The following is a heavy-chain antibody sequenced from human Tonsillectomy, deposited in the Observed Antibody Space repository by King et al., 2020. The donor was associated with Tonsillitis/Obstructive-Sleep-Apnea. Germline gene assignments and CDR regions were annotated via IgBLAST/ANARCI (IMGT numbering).Heavy chain of an antibody. CDR3: TRGSSSPGKGVPFEY. CDR2: IRSKAYGGTT. Sequence: VQLVQSVGGLVQPGRSLRLSCTASGFTFGDYAMSWVRQAPGKGLEWVGFIRSKAYGGTTEYAASVKGIFTISRDDSKSIAYLQMNSLKTEDTAVYYCTRGSSSPGKGVPFEYWGQGTLVIVSS. D-gene: IGHD6-6*01. J-gene: IGHJ4*02. CDR1: GFTFGDYA. V-gene: IGHV3-49*04.